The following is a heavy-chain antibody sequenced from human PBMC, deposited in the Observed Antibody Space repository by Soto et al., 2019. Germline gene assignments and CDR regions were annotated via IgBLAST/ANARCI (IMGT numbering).Heavy chain of an antibody. V-gene: IGHV1-8*01. Sequence: QVQLVQSGAEVKKPGASVKVSCKASGYTFTSYDINWVRQATGQGLEWMGWMNPNSGNTGYAQKFQGRVTMTRNTSISTAYMELSSLRSEDTDVYYCASGPPIIEGPRFDPWGQGTLVTVSS. D-gene: IGHD3-10*01. J-gene: IGHJ5*02. CDR3: ASGPPIIEGPRFDP. CDR2: MNPNSGNT. CDR1: GYTFTSYD.